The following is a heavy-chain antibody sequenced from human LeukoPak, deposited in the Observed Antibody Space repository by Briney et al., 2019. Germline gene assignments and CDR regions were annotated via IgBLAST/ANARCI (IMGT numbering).Heavy chain of an antibody. V-gene: IGHV3-30*02. CDR2: IWYDGSNK. CDR1: GFTFSSYG. Sequence: GGSLRLSCAASGFTFSSYGMHWVRQAPGKGLEWVAVIWYDGSNKYYADSVKGRFTISRDNSKNTLYLQMNSLRAEDTAVYYCAKASFRGGDYFDYWGQGTLVTVSS. D-gene: IGHD3-10*01. CDR3: AKASFRGGDYFDY. J-gene: IGHJ4*02.